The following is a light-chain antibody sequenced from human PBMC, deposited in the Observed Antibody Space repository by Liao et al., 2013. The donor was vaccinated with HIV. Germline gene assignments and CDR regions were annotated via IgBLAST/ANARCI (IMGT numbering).Light chain of an antibody. CDR1: ALAKQY. Sequence: SYELTQPPSVSVSPGQTARITCSGDALAKQYAYWYQQKPGQAPLLVLYKDSERPSGIPERFSGSSSGTTVTLTISGVQAEDEADYYCQSADSSGTYVFGTGTTVTVL. J-gene: IGLJ1*01. V-gene: IGLV3-25*03. CDR2: KDS. CDR3: QSADSSGTYV.